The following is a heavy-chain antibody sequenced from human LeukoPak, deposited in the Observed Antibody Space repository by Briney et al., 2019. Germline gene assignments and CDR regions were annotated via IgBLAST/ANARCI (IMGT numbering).Heavy chain of an antibody. CDR1: GFTFSSYA. CDR3: AKDRNERRWVRDPFDY. Sequence: QPGGSLRLSCAASGFTFSSYAMSWVRQAPGKGLEWVSAISGSGGSTYYADSVKGRFTISRDNSKNTLYLQMNSLRAEDTAVYYCAKDRNERRWVRDPFDYWGQGTLVTVSS. CDR2: ISGSGGST. V-gene: IGHV3-23*01. J-gene: IGHJ4*02. D-gene: IGHD5-12*01.